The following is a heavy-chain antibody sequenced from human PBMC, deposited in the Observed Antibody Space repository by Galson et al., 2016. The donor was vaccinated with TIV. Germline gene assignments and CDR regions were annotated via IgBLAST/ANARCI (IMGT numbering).Heavy chain of an antibody. J-gene: IGHJ2*01. CDR3: ARDQSMIGDYYFDL. D-gene: IGHD3-16*01. V-gene: IGHV1-2*02. CDR1: GFNFSDYY. CDR2: INPTSGGT. Sequence: SVKVSCKASGFNFSDYYFHWVRQAPGQGLEWMGWINPTSGGTKYAQKFQARVTLTRDTSINTAHMEMSRLKSDDTAVYFCARDQSMIGDYYFDLWGRGTLVTVSS.